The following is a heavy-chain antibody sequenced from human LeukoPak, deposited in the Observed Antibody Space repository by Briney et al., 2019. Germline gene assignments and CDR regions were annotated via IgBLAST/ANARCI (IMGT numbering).Heavy chain of an antibody. CDR2: INHSGST. Sequence: SETLSLTCAVYGGSFSGYYWSWIRQPPGKGLEWIGEINHSGSTNYNPSLKSRVIISVDTSKNQLSLKVSSVSAADTAVYYCARCPHRPDIVVVPAAKGNYYYYMDVWGKGTTVTVSS. J-gene: IGHJ6*03. D-gene: IGHD2-2*01. CDR3: ARCPHRPDIVVVPAAKGNYYYYMDV. CDR1: GGSFSGYY. V-gene: IGHV4-34*01.